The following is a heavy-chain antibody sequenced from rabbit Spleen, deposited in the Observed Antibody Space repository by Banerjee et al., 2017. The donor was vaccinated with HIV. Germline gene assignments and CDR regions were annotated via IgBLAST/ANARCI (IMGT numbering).Heavy chain of an antibody. CDR3: ARDLVAVIGWNFSL. CDR1: GFSFSNKA. J-gene: IGHJ4*01. D-gene: IGHD5-1*01. V-gene: IGHV1S47*01. Sequence: QEQLVESGGGLVKPEGSLKLSCTASGFSFSNKAVMCWVRQTPGKGLEWIACIYTVGGDTYYASWAKGRFTITRSTSHNTVTLQMTSLTAADTATYFCARDLVAVIGWNFSLWGPGTLVTVS. CDR2: IYTVGGDT.